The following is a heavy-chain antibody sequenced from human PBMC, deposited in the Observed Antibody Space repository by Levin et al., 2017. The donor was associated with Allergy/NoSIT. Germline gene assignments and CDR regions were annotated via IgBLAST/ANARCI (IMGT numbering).Heavy chain of an antibody. D-gene: IGHD3-10*01. Sequence: PMASVKVSCKASGYTFTGYYMHWVRQAPGQGLEWMGWINPNSGGTNYAQKFQGRVTMTRDTSISTAYMELSRLRSDDTAVYYCARDPPEFGEAKGAFDIWGQGTMVTVSS. CDR3: ARDPPEFGEAKGAFDI. V-gene: IGHV1-2*02. CDR1: GYTFTGYY. CDR2: INPNSGGT. J-gene: IGHJ3*02.